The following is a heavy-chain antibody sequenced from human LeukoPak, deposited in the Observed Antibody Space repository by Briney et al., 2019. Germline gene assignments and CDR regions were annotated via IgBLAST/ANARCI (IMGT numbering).Heavy chain of an antibody. CDR3: AKDSEWELLRFDY. J-gene: IGHJ4*02. D-gene: IGHD1-26*01. Sequence: PGGSLRLSCAASGFTFSSYGMHWVRQAPGKGLEWVAFIRYDGSNKYYADSVKGRFTISRDNSKNTLYLQMNSLRAEDTAVYYCAKDSEWELLRFDYWGQGTLVTVSS. V-gene: IGHV3-30*02. CDR2: IRYDGSNK. CDR1: GFTFSSYG.